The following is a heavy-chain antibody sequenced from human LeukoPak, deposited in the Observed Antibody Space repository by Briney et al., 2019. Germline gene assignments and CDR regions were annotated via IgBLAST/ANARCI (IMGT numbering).Heavy chain of an antibody. CDR1: GGTFSSYA. J-gene: IGHJ6*02. CDR3: ARIIAGAYDFWSGIVWGQSGMDV. Sequence: SAKVSCKASGGTFSSYAISWVRQAPGQGLEWMGRIIPILGIANYAQKFQGRVTITADKSTSTAYMELSSLRSEDTAVYYCARIIAGAYDFWSGIVWGQSGMDVWGQGTTVTVSS. D-gene: IGHD3-3*01. V-gene: IGHV1-69*04. CDR2: IIPILGIA.